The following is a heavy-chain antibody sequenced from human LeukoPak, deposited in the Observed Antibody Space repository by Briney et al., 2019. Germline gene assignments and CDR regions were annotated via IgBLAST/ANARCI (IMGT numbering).Heavy chain of an antibody. CDR2: INHSGST. Sequence: SETLSLTCAVYGGSFSGYYWSWIRQPPGKGLEWIAEINHSGSTNYNPSLKSRVTISVDTSKNQFSLKLSSVTAADTAVYYCARAPRIAAAGKYFHHWGQGTLVTVSS. CDR3: ARAPRIAAAGKYFHH. J-gene: IGHJ1*01. D-gene: IGHD6-13*01. V-gene: IGHV4-34*01. CDR1: GGSFSGYY.